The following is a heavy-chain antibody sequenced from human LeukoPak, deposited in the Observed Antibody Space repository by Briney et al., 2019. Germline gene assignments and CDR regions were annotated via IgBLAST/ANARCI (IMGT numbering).Heavy chain of an antibody. CDR1: SGSISSYY. J-gene: IGHJ4*02. CDR3: ARMYSASWYNFDY. V-gene: IGHV4-59*01. CDR2: IYYSGST. Sequence: SETLSLTCTVSSGSISSYYWGWIRQPPGKGLEWIGYIYYSGSTNYNPSLKSRVTISVDTSKNQISLKLSSVTAADTAVYYCARMYSASWYNFDYWGQGTLVTVSS. D-gene: IGHD6-13*01.